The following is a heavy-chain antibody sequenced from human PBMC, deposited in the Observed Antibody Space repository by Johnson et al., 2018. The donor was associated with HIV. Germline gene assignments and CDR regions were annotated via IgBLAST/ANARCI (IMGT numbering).Heavy chain of an antibody. CDR3: TRLYSSGWYGSAFDI. CDR1: GFTVSSNY. Sequence: VQLVESGGDLVQPGGSLRLSCAASGFTVSSNYMSWVRQAPGKGLEWVGFIRSKAYGGTTEYAASVKGRFIISRDDSKSIAYLQMNSLKTEDTAVYYCTRLYSSGWYGSAFDIWGQGTMVTVSS. D-gene: IGHD6-19*01. CDR2: IRSKAYGGTT. J-gene: IGHJ3*02. V-gene: IGHV3-49*04.